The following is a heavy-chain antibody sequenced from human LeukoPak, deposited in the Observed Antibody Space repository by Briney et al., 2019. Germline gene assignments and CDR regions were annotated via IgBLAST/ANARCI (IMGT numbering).Heavy chain of an antibody. J-gene: IGHJ4*02. CDR3: TRRDYYDTSGYWDY. CDR1: GFTFGGSS. CDR2: IRSKAYSYAT. V-gene: IGHV3-73*01. D-gene: IGHD3-22*01. Sequence: GGSLKLSCAASGFTFGGSSMHWVRQASGKGLEWVGRIRSKAYSYATAYAASVKGRFTISRDDSKNTAYLQMNSLKTEDTAVYYCTRRDYYDTSGYWDYWGQGTLVTVSS.